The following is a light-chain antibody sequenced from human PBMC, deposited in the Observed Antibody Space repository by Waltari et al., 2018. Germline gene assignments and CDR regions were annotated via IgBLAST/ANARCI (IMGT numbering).Light chain of an antibody. CDR3: SSFTRSRTWL. CDR1: DSDIVPYNY. Sequence: QSALTQPASVSGSPGQSITISCTGTDSDIVPYNYVSWYQQHPGRAPQLIIYGVSARPSGVSNRFSGSKSGHTASLTISGLQAEDEADYYCSSFTRSRTWLFGGGTKVTVL. CDR2: GVS. V-gene: IGLV2-14*03. J-gene: IGLJ3*02.